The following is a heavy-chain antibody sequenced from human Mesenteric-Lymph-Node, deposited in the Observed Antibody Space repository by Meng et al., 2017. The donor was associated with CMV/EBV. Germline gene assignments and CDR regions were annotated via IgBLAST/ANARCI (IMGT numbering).Heavy chain of an antibody. CDR1: EYTFTAYY. CDR3: ARSAVAGDYFDY. CDR2: FIPIFGTA. Sequence: SVKVSCKASEYTFTAYYMHWVRQAPGQGLEWMGWFIPIFGTANYAQKFQGRVTITTDESTSTAYMELSSLRSEDTAVYYCARSAVAGDYFDYWGQGTLVTVSS. D-gene: IGHD6-19*01. V-gene: IGHV1-69*05. J-gene: IGHJ4*02.